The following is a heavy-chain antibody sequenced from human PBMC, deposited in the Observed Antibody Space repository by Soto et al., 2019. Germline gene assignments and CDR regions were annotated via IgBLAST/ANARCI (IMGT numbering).Heavy chain of an antibody. J-gene: IGHJ6*02. CDR3: ARGGLALMDV. V-gene: IGHV1-3*01. D-gene: IGHD3-16*01. Sequence: QVQLVQSGAEVKKPGASVKVSCKASGYTFTSYAMHWVRQAPGQRLEWMGWINAGNGNTKDSQKFQGRVTITRDTSASTAYMELSSLRSEDTAVYYCARGGLALMDVWGQGTTVTVSS. CDR2: INAGNGNT. CDR1: GYTFTSYA.